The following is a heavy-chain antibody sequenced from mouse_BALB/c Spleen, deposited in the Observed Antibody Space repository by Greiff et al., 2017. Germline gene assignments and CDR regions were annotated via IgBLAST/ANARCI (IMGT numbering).Heavy chain of an antibody. CDR2: ISTYYGDA. CDR1: GYTFTDYA. Sequence: VQLVESGAELVRPGVSVKISCKGSGYTFTDYAMHWVKQSHAKSLEWIGVISTYYGDASYNQKFKGKATMTVDKSSSTAYMELARLTSEDSAIYYCARGVVAYYAMDYWGQGTSVTVSS. J-gene: IGHJ4*01. CDR3: ARGVVAYYAMDY. V-gene: IGHV1S137*01. D-gene: IGHD1-1*01.